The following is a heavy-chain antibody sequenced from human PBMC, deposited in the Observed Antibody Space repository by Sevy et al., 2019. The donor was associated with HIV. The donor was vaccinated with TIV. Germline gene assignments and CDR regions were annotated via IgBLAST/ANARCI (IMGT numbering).Heavy chain of an antibody. CDR2: ISAYNGNT. D-gene: IGHD4-17*01. V-gene: IGHV1-18*01. J-gene: IGHJ5*02. CDR1: GYTFTSYG. Sequence: ASVKVSCKASGYTFTSYGISWVRQAPGQGLEWMGWISAYNGNTNYAQKLQGRVTMTTDTSTSTAYMELRSLRSDDTAVYYCARVGFYGDYVRNWFDPWGQRTLVTVSS. CDR3: ARVGFYGDYVRNWFDP.